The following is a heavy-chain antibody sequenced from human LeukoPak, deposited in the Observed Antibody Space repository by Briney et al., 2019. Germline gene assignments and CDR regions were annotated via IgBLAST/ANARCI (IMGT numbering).Heavy chain of an antibody. CDR3: ASPLTGYYNGPNDY. J-gene: IGHJ4*02. CDR1: GFTFSSYW. Sequence: PGGSLRLSCAASGFTFSSYWMHWVRQAPGKGLVWVSRINSDGSSTSYADSVKGRFTISRDNAKNTLYLQMNSLRAEDTAVYYCASPLTGYYNGPNDYWGQGTLVTVSS. CDR2: INSDGSST. V-gene: IGHV3-74*01. D-gene: IGHD3-9*01.